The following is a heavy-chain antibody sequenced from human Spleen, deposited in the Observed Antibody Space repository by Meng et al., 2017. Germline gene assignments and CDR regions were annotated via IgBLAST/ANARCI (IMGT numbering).Heavy chain of an antibody. CDR3: AREKSPGHFDY. V-gene: IGHV1-46*01. CDR1: GYTLTSYF. J-gene: IGHJ4*02. CDR2: IAPSNGGT. Sequence: QVQPVPVGAAGMKPGASVTLSCRASGYTLTSYFLHWVRQAPGQGLEWLGTIAPSNGGTNYARRFQGRVTLTSDTSTSTVYMDLNSLGSEDTALYYCAREKSPGHFDYLGQGILVTVSS.